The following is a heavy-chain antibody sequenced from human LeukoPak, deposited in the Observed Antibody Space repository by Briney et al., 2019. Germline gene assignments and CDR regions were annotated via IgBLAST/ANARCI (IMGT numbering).Heavy chain of an antibody. CDR1: GGSISSYY. D-gene: IGHD5-24*01. J-gene: IGHJ3*02. CDR2: IYYSGST. V-gene: IGHV4-59*01. CDR3: ARAGTLQSNPSAFDI. Sequence: PSETLSLTCTVSGGSISSYYWSWIRQPPGKGLEWSGYIYYSGSTSYNPSLRSRVTISVDTSKNQFSLKLYSVTAADTAAYYCARAGTLQSNPSAFDIWGQGTMVTVSS.